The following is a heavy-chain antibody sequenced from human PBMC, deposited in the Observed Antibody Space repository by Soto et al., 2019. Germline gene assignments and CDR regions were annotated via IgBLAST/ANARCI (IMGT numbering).Heavy chain of an antibody. CDR3: ARSHSSSSVVYNWFDP. D-gene: IGHD6-6*01. V-gene: IGHV4-31*03. J-gene: IGHJ5*02. CDR1: GGSISSGGYY. CDR2: IYYSGST. Sequence: SETLSLTCTVSGGSISSGGYYWSWIRQHPGKGLEWIGYIYYSGSTYYNPSLKSRVTISVDTSKNQFSLKLSSVTAADTAVYYCARSHSSSSVVYNWFDPWGQGTLVTVS.